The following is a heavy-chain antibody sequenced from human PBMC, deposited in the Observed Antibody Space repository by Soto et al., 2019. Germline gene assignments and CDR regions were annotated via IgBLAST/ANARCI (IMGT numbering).Heavy chain of an antibody. Sequence: QAGGSLRLSCAASGFTFSSYAMHWVRQAPGKGLEWVAVISYDGSNKYYADSVKGRFTISRDNSKNTLYLQMNSLRAEDTAVYYCARDGRGYDILTGYTYYYYYGMDVWGQGTTVTVSS. D-gene: IGHD3-9*01. CDR1: GFTFSSYA. CDR3: ARDGRGYDILTGYTYYYYYGMDV. J-gene: IGHJ6*02. V-gene: IGHV3-30-3*01. CDR2: ISYDGSNK.